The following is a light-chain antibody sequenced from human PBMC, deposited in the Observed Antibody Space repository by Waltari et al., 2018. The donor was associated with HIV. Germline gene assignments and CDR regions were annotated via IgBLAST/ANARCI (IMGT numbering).Light chain of an antibody. CDR3: QQRSNWPLT. CDR2: DAS. V-gene: IGKV3-11*01. J-gene: IGKJ4*01. Sequence: EIVLTQSPATLSLSPGERATLSCGASQSVRSLIAWYQQKPGQAPRLLIYDASNRATGSPARFSGSGSGTDVTLTISSLEPEDFAVYYCQQRSNWPLTFGGGTEVEIK. CDR1: QSVRSL.